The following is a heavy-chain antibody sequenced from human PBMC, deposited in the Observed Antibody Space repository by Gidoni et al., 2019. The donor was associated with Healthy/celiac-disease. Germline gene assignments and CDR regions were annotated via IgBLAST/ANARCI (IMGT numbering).Heavy chain of an antibody. D-gene: IGHD6-13*01. CDR2: ISSSSIYI. CDR3: ARDLTDSSWFDY. Sequence: EVQLVESGGGLVTPGGSLRLSCAASGFTFSSHSMNWVRQAPGKGLEWVSSISSSSIYIYYADSVKGRFTISRDNAKNSLYLQMNSLRAEDTAVYYCARDLTDSSWFDYWGQGTLVTVSS. CDR1: GFTFSSHS. V-gene: IGHV3-21*01. J-gene: IGHJ4*02.